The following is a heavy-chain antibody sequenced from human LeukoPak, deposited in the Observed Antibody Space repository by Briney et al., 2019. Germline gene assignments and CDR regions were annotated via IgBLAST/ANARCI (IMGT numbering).Heavy chain of an antibody. D-gene: IGHD3-16*01. CDR2: ISSSGSYI. Sequence: GGSLRLSCAASGFTFSTFNMHWVRQAPGKGLEWVSSISSSGSYIYYVDSVKGRFTISRDNAKTSLFLQMNSLRAEDTAVYYCASAQLRLGEVADYWGQGTLVTVSS. V-gene: IGHV3-21*01. CDR1: GFTFSTFN. CDR3: ASAQLRLGEVADY. J-gene: IGHJ4*02.